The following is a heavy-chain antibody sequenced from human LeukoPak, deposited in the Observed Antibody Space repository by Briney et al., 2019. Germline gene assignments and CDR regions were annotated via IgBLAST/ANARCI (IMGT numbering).Heavy chain of an antibody. V-gene: IGHV4-59*08. CDR1: GGSISSYY. CDR2: IYYSGST. CDR3: ARHVGTAMDFDY. D-gene: IGHD5-18*01. J-gene: IGHJ4*02. Sequence: SETLSLTCTVSGGSISSYYWSWIRQPPGKGLEWIGYIYYSGSTNYNPSLKSRVTISVDTSKNQFSLKLSSVTAADTAVYYRARHVGTAMDFDYWGQGTLVTVSS.